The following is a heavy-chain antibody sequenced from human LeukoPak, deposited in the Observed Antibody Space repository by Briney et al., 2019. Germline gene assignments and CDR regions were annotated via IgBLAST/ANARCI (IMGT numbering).Heavy chain of an antibody. D-gene: IGHD5-18*01. Sequence: SETLSLTCTVSGGSISSGSYYWSWIRQPAGKGLEWIGYIYYSGSTNYNPSLKSRVTISVDTSKNQFSLKLSSVTAADTALYYCARDRRGDSYGPLDSWGQGTLVTVSS. CDR2: IYYSGST. V-gene: IGHV4-61*10. J-gene: IGHJ4*02. CDR1: GGSISSGSYY. CDR3: ARDRRGDSYGPLDS.